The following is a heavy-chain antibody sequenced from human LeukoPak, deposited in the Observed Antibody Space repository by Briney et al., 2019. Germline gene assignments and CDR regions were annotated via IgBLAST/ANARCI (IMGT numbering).Heavy chain of an antibody. Sequence: GRSLRLSCAASGFTFDDYAMHWFRQAPGKGLEWVSGISWNSGSIGYADSVKGRFTISRDNAKNSLYLQMNSLRAEDMALYYCAKDGSIAVAGKYFDYWGQGTLVTVSS. D-gene: IGHD6-19*01. J-gene: IGHJ4*02. CDR2: ISWNSGSI. CDR1: GFTFDDYA. CDR3: AKDGSIAVAGKYFDY. V-gene: IGHV3-9*03.